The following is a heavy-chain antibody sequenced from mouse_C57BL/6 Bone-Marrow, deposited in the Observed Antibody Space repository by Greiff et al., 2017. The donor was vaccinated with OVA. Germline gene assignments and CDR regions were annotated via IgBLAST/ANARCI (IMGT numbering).Heavy chain of an antibody. V-gene: IGHV5-6*01. D-gene: IGHD1-1*01. CDR2: ISSGGSYP. Sequence: EVKLMESGGDLVKPGGSLKLSCAASGFTFSSYGMSWVRQTPDKRLEWVATISSGGSYPYYPDSVKGRFTISRANAKNTLYLQMSSLKSEDTAMYYCASNYYYGSSYPAWFAYWGQGTLVTVSA. CDR3: ASNYYYGSSYPAWFAY. J-gene: IGHJ3*01. CDR1: GFTFSSYG.